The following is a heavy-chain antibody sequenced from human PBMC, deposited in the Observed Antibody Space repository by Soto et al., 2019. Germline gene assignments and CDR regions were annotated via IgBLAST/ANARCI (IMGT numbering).Heavy chain of an antibody. CDR3: TTDRAGYCSSTSCLYHYDAFDI. D-gene: IGHD2-2*01. CDR1: GFTFSNAW. Sequence: GGSLRLSCAASGFTFSNAWMNWVRQAPGKGLEWVGRIKSKTDGGTTDYAAPVKGRFTISRDDSKNTLYLQMNSLKTEDTAVYYCTTDRAGYCSSTSCLYHYDAFDIWGQGTMVTVSS. V-gene: IGHV3-15*07. CDR2: IKSKTDGGTT. J-gene: IGHJ3*02.